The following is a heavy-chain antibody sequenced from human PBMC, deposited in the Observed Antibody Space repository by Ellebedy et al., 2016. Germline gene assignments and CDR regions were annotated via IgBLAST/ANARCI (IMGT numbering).Heavy chain of an antibody. V-gene: IGHV1-69*04. CDR1: GGTFSSYA. Sequence: SVKVSXXASGGTFSSYAISWVRQAPGQGLEWMGRIIPILGIANYAQKFQGRVTITADKSTSTAYMELSSLRSEDTAVYYCARGDADDYWGQGTLVTVSS. CDR3: ARGDADDY. D-gene: IGHD2-21*01. J-gene: IGHJ4*02. CDR2: IIPILGIA.